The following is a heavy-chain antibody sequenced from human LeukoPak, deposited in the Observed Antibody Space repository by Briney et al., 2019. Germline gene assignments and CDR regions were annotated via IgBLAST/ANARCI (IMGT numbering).Heavy chain of an antibody. J-gene: IGHJ5*02. V-gene: IGHV1-69*04. Sequence: ASVKVSCKASGGTFSSYAISWVRQAPGQGLEWMGRIIPILGIANYAQKFQGRVTITADKSTSTAYMELSSLRSEDTAVYYCARDKGSSSLFDPCGQGTLVTVSS. CDR2: IIPILGIA. CDR1: GGTFSSYA. CDR3: ARDKGSSSLFDP. D-gene: IGHD6-13*01.